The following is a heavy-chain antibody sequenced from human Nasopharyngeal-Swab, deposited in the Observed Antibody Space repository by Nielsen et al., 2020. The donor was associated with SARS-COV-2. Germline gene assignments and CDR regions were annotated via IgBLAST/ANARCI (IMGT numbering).Heavy chain of an antibody. CDR3: ARDFRSVNFYYYYYGMDV. Sequence: GGSLRLSCAASGFTFSSYGMHWVRQAPGKGLEWVAVISYDGSNKYYADSVKGRFTISRDNSKNTLYLQMNSLRAEDTAVYYCARDFRSVNFYYYYYGMDVWGQGTTVTVSS. D-gene: IGHD1-20*01. CDR2: ISYDGSNK. CDR1: GFTFSSYG. V-gene: IGHV3-30*03. J-gene: IGHJ6*02.